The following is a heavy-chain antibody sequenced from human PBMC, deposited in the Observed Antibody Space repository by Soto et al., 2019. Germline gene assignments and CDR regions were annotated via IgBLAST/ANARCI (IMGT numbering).Heavy chain of an antibody. CDR3: ARRGDGMDV. CDR2: INVGNGNT. CDR1: GYTFTNYA. Sequence: QVQLVQSGAEEKKPGASVKVSCKAFGYTFTNYAMHWVRQAPGQRLEWMGWINVGNGNTKYSQKFQGRVTITRDTSASTADMELSSLRSEDTAVYYCARRGDGMDVWGQGTTVTV. V-gene: IGHV1-3*05. D-gene: IGHD3-10*01. J-gene: IGHJ6*02.